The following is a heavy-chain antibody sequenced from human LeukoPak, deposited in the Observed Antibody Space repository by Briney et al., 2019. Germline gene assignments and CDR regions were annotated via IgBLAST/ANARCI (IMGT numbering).Heavy chain of an antibody. Sequence: PGRSLRLSCAASGFTFSSYGMHWVRQAPGKGLEWVAGISYDGSNKYYADSVKGRFTISRDNSKNTLYLQMNSLRAEDTAVYYCAKAAGLYYFDYWGQGTLVTVSS. CDR2: ISYDGSNK. CDR3: AKAAGLYYFDY. CDR1: GFTFSSYG. J-gene: IGHJ4*02. D-gene: IGHD6-19*01. V-gene: IGHV3-30*18.